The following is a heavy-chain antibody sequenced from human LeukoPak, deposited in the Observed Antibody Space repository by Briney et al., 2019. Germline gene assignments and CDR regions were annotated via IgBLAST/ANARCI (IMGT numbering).Heavy chain of an antibody. D-gene: IGHD1-7*01. Sequence: GGSLRLSCAASGFTFSSYSMNWVRQAPGKGLEWVSSISSSSSYIYYADSVKSRFAISRDNAKNSLYLQMNSLRAEDTAVYYCARDRIEGWNYLVARNYNWFDPWGQGTLVTVSS. J-gene: IGHJ5*02. CDR2: ISSSSSYI. CDR1: GFTFSSYS. V-gene: IGHV3-21*01. CDR3: ARDRIEGWNYLVARNYNWFDP.